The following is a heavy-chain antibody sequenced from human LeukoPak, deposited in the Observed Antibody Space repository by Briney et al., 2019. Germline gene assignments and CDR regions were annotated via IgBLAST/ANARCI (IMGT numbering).Heavy chain of an antibody. Sequence: PSETLSLTCTVSGGSISSSSYYWGWIRQPPGKGLEWIGSIYYSGSTYYNPSLKSRVTISVDTSKNQFSLKLSSVTAADTAVYYCARDTRGWQQLVRRGHWFDPWGQGTLVTVSS. CDR2: IYYSGST. D-gene: IGHD6-13*01. J-gene: IGHJ5*02. CDR3: ARDTRGWQQLVRRGHWFDP. CDR1: GGSISSSSYY. V-gene: IGHV4-39*07.